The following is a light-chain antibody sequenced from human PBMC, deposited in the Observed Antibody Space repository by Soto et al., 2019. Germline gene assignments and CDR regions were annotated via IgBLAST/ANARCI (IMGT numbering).Light chain of an antibody. CDR3: QQYLDWPRT. Sequence: DIAMTQSPAPLSVSPGARATLSCRASQSVGSDLVWYRQKPGQAPRLLIYGASNRATGVPDRFSGSGSGTEFTLTISSLQSDDVAVYYCQQYLDWPRTFGQGTKVDIK. J-gene: IGKJ1*01. CDR2: GAS. V-gene: IGKV3-15*01. CDR1: QSVGSD.